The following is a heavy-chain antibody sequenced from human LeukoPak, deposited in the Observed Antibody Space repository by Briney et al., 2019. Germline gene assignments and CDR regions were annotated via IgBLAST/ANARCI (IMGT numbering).Heavy chain of an antibody. V-gene: IGHV4-59*08. Sequence: PSETLSLTCTVSGGSISSYYWSWIRQPPGKGLEWIGYIYYSGSTNYNPSLKIRVTISVDTSKNQFSLKLSSVTAADTAVYYCARHFRHYYDSSGPKVLFDYWGQGTLVTVSS. CDR1: GGSISSYY. D-gene: IGHD3-22*01. CDR3: ARHFRHYYDSSGPKVLFDY. CDR2: IYYSGST. J-gene: IGHJ4*02.